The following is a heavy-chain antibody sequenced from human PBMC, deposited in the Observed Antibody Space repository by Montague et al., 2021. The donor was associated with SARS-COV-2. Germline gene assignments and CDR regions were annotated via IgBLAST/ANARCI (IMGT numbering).Heavy chain of an antibody. Sequence: SLRLSCAASGFTFTSFSIYWVRQAPGKGLEWVAVISSDGSNKYFPDSVRGRFTISRDRSLNTVFLQMNTLRLEDTAVYYCAGAGVQDNGWYLSYFDHWGQGTLVTVSS. D-gene: IGHD6-19*01. CDR3: AGAGVQDNGWYLSYFDH. J-gene: IGHJ4*03. V-gene: IGHV3-30*04. CDR2: ISSDGSNK. CDR1: GFTFTSFS.